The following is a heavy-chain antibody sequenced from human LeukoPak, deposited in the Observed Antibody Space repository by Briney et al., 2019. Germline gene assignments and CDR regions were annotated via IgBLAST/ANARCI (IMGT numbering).Heavy chain of an antibody. CDR3: ARVRDGYNDAFDI. CDR1: GYTFANYY. D-gene: IGHD5-24*01. J-gene: IGHJ3*02. CDR2: FNTSGGST. Sequence: GASVRVSCKASGYTFANYYMHSVRQAPGQEREWRGVFNTSGGSTSYAQKLPGRVTMTRDTTTSSVYMELSSLRSEDTAVYYCARVRDGYNDAFDIWGQGTMVIVSS. V-gene: IGHV1-46*01.